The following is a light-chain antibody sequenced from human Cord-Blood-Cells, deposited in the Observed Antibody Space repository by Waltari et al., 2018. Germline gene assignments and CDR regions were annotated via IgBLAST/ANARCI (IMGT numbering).Light chain of an antibody. J-gene: IGKJ3*01. CDR2: AAS. V-gene: IGKV1-39*01. CDR1: QSISSY. Sequence: DRVTITCRASQSISSYLNWYQQKPGKAPKLLIYAASSLQSGVPSRFSGSGSETDFTLTISSLQPEDFATYYCQQSYSTLTFGPGTKVDIK. CDR3: QQSYSTLT.